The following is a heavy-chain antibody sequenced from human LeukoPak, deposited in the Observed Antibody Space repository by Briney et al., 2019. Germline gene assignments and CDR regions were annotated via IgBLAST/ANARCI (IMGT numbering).Heavy chain of an antibody. CDR3: ARDPFYFDAAGSDDY. CDR1: GFTFSSYS. D-gene: IGHD3-10*01. Sequence: GGSLRLSCAASGFTFSSYSMNWIRQPPGGGLEWVSSTSSGSTYIFYTDSVKGRLTLSRDTAKHSTFLQMNKQRTEDTAVYYCARDPFYFDAAGSDDYWGQGTLVTVSS. V-gene: IGHV3-21*01. CDR2: TSSGSTYI. J-gene: IGHJ4*02.